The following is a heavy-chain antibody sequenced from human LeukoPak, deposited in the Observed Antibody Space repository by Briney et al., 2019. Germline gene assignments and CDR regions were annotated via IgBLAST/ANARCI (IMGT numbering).Heavy chain of an antibody. CDR1: GFSFSDVW. J-gene: IGHJ5*02. CDR2: FKSRDDRGTT. Sequence: GGSRSLSCAPSGFSFSDVWMSGVGQGPGKGLGWVARFKSRDDRGTTDYGTPVRGRFIISRGDSRGMLYLQMNRLKIEDTGVYYCTTGGIKFNRWGQGTLVTVSS. V-gene: IGHV3-15*01. CDR3: TTGGIKFNR. D-gene: IGHD5-24*01.